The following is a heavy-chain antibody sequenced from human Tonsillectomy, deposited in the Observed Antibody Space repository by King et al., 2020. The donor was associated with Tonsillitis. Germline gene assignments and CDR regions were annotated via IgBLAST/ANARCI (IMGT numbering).Heavy chain of an antibody. D-gene: IGHD2-15*01. Sequence: QLVQSGAEMKKPGASVKVSCKAPAYMFTTYGMSWVRQAPGQGPEWMAWINTYTGDTDYAQSLQGRVTVTRHTPTSTVYMELRSLTSDDTAMYYCARDQRVNRGYFSGWYGGDWGQGTLVTVSS. CDR1: AYMFTTYG. V-gene: IGHV1-18*01. CDR3: ARDQRVNRGYFSGWYGGD. CDR2: INTYTGDT. J-gene: IGHJ4*02.